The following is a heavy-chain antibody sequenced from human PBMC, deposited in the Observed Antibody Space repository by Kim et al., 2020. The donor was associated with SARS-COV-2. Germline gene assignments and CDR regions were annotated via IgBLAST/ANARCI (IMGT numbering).Heavy chain of an antibody. CDR2: ISSSSSYI. CDR3: ARDNESSIFGVVIRPNSFDY. Sequence: GGSLRLSCAASGFTFSSYSMNWVRQAPGKGLEWVSSISSSSSYIYFADSVKGRFTISRDNAKYSLYLQMNSLRAEDTAVYYCARDNESSIFGVVIRPNSFDYWGQGTLVTVSS. J-gene: IGHJ4*02. V-gene: IGHV3-21*01. CDR1: GFTFSSYS. D-gene: IGHD3-3*01.